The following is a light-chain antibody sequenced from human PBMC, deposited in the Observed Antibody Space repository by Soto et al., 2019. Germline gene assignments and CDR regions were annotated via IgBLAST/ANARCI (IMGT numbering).Light chain of an antibody. CDR1: QDISSW. CDR3: QQGDSFPFT. CDR2: AAS. Sequence: DIQMTQSPSSVSASVGDRVTISCRASQDISSWVAWYQQKPGRAPKLLISAASSLHSGVPRRFSGSVSGTDFSLIISSLQPEDFATYFCQQGDSFPFTFGGGTKVEI. V-gene: IGKV1-12*01. J-gene: IGKJ4*01.